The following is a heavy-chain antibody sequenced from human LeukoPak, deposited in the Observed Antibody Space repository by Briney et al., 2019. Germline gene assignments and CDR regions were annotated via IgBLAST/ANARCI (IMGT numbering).Heavy chain of an antibody. Sequence: GGSLRLSCVPSTFTFSNSVMHWVRQAPGKGLEWVSGISIDGNGKYYADSVRGRITISRDNSKNTLYLEMNSLSAEDTAVYYCAKEVRTSGRAGIFGFWGQGTLVTVSS. V-gene: IGHV3-30*04. CDR3: AKEVRTSGRAGIFGF. D-gene: IGHD2-2*01. J-gene: IGHJ4*02. CDR2: ISIDGNGK. CDR1: TFTFSNSV.